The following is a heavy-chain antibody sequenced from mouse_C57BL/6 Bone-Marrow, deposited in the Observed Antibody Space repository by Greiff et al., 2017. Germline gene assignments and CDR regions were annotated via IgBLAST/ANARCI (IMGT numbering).Heavy chain of an antibody. D-gene: IGHD2-3*01. CDR3: SSFDGNYFDV. Sequence: EVQLVESGAELVRPGASVKLSCTASGFNFKDDYIHWVNQRPEQGLEWIGWIDPEIGDTEYASKFQGKATITSDTSSNTAYLQLSSLTSEDTAVYYCSSFDGNYFDVWGQGTPLTVAS. CDR2: IDPEIGDT. CDR1: GFNFKDDY. V-gene: IGHV14-4*01. J-gene: IGHJ2*01.